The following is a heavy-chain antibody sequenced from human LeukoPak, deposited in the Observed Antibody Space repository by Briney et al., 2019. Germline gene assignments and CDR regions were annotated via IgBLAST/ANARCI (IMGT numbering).Heavy chain of an antibody. Sequence: GGSLRLSCAASGFTFSDFWMSWVRQAPGKGLEWVANIKEDGSEKNCVDSVKGRFTISRDNAKNSLYLQMNSLRAEDTAVYYCAKEGRSLQTYWGQGTLVTVSS. D-gene: IGHD5-24*01. J-gene: IGHJ4*02. CDR3: AKEGRSLQTY. V-gene: IGHV3-7*03. CDR2: IKEDGSEK. CDR1: GFTFSDFW.